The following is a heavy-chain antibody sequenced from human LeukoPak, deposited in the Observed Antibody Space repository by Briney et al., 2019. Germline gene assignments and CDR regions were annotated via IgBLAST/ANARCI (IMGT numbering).Heavy chain of an antibody. CDR2: IQFHGSDI. Sequence: GGSLRLSCAASGFSFTESGMHWVRQAPGRGLEWLAFIQFHGSDIFYADSVEGRYTISRDNSRNTLYLQMNSLRPEDTAVYYCAIDNPIEKVPGLGPGSWGQGTLVTVSS. CDR1: GFSFTESG. J-gene: IGHJ5*02. D-gene: IGHD2-2*01. CDR3: AIDNPIEKVPGLGPGS. V-gene: IGHV3-30*02.